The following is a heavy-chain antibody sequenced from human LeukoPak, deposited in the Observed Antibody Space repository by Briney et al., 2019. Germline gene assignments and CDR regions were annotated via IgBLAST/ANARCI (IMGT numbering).Heavy chain of an antibody. CDR2: IYIDGTT. CDR1: GFIVSHNY. V-gene: IGHV3-53*01. Sequence: GGSLRLSCAASGFIVSHNYMTWVRQASGKGLEWISVIYIDGTTYYADSVKGRFTISRDNSKNTLYLQMNSLRAEDTAVYYCAKASSSWAPFDYWGQGTLVTVSS. D-gene: IGHD6-13*01. J-gene: IGHJ4*02. CDR3: AKASSSWAPFDY.